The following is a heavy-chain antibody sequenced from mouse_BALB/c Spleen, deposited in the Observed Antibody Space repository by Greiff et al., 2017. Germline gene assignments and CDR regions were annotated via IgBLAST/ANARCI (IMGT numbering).Heavy chain of an antibody. CDR3: ARYFAYYGSSYWYFDV. J-gene: IGHJ1*01. Sequence: EVQLQQSGAELVRPGALVKLSCKASGFNIKDYYMHWVKQRPEQGLEWIGWIDPENGNTIYDPKFQGKASITADTSSNTAYLQLSSLTSEDTAVYYCARYFAYYGSSYWYFDVWGAGTTVTVSS. CDR2: IDPENGNT. CDR1: GFNIKDYY. D-gene: IGHD1-1*01. V-gene: IGHV14-1*02.